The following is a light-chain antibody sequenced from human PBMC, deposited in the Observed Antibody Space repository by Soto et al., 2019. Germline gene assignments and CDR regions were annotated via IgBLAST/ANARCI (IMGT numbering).Light chain of an antibody. Sequence: DIQMTQSPSSLSASVGDRVTITCRASQGIGNYLTWYQQRLGKAPKLLIYDASTLETGVPSRFSGSGSGTDFTFTISSLQPEDFATYFCQQYGDLPLTFGGGTKVEI. V-gene: IGKV1-33*01. CDR1: QGIGNY. J-gene: IGKJ4*01. CDR2: DAS. CDR3: QQYGDLPLT.